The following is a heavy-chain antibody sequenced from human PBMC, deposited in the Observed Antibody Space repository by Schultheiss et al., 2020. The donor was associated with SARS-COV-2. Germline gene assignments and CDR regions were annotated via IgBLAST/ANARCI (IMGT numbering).Heavy chain of an antibody. J-gene: IGHJ6*02. CDR1: GGTFSSYA. CDR3: AKGVVEMGMDYYYYGMDV. V-gene: IGHV1-69*06. CDR2: IIPIFGTA. D-gene: IGHD3-3*01. Sequence: SVKVSCKASGGTFSSYAISWVRQAPGQGLEWMGGIIPIFGTANYAQKFQGRVTITADKSTSTAYMELSSLRSEDTAVYYCAKGVVEMGMDYYYYGMDVWGQGTTVTVSS.